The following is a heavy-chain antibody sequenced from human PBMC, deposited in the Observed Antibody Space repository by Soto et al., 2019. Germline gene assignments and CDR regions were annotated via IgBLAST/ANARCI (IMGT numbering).Heavy chain of an antibody. D-gene: IGHD1-20*01. CDR3: ARDNRYHWNDEGWFDP. CDR2: MNPNSGNT. V-gene: IGHV1-8*01. Sequence: ASVKVSCKASGYSFSDYDINRVRQATGQGPAWMGWMNPNSGNTGYAQKFQGRVTMTRNTSINTAYMELISLGSEDTAVYYCARDNRYHWNDEGWFDPWGQGTLVTVSS. J-gene: IGHJ5*02. CDR1: GYSFSDYD.